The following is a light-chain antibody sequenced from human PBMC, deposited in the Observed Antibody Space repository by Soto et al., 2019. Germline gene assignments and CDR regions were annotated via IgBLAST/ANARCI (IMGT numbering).Light chain of an antibody. V-gene: IGKV3-15*01. CDR3: PHYNNLWG. CDR1: QSVRSN. Sequence: EIVMTQSPATLSVSPGERVTLSCRASQSVRSNLAWYQQKPGQVPRVLIYGASTRAIGIPDRVSGSGSGTAFTLTISSLQSEDLEVDYCPHYNNLWGFGGGTKVEIK. J-gene: IGKJ4*01. CDR2: GAS.